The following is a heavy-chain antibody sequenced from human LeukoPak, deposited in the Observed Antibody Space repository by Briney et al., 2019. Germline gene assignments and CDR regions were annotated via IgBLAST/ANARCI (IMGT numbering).Heavy chain of an antibody. CDR3: ARGPPYLLFDY. Sequence: SETLSLTCTVSGGSISSYYWSWIRQPPGKGLAWIGYIYYSGSTNYNPSLKSRVTISVDTSKNQFSLKLSSVTAADTAVYYCARGPPYLLFDYWGQGTLVTVSS. CDR2: IYYSGST. V-gene: IGHV4-59*01. J-gene: IGHJ4*02. D-gene: IGHD2-15*01. CDR1: GGSISSYY.